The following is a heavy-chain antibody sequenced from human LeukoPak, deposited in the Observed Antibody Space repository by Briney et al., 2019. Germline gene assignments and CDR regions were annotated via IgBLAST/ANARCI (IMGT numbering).Heavy chain of an antibody. CDR1: GFTFSSYA. CDR3: AKGLDIVVPYYAMDV. D-gene: IGHD2-2*01. CDR2: ISGSGGST. V-gene: IGHV3-23*01. J-gene: IGHJ6*02. Sequence: PGGSLRLSCAASGFTFSSYAMGWVRQAPGKGLEWVSAISGSGGSTYYADSVKGRFTTSRDNSKNTLYLQMNSLRAEDTAVYYCAKGLDIVVPYYAMDVWGQGTTVTVSS.